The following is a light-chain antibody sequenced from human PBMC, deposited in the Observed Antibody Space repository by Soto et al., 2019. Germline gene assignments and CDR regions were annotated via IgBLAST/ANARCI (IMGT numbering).Light chain of an antibody. J-gene: IGLJ1*01. CDR3: AAWDDSLNGDG. V-gene: IGLV1-44*01. Sequence: QSVLAQPPSTSGTPGQRVTISCSGSSSNIGSKTVNWYQHLPGTAPKLLIYGNNQRPSGLPERFSGSKSGTSASLAVSGRQSEDGADYDCAAWDDSLNGDGFGAGTKVPVL. CDR2: GNN. CDR1: SSNIGSKT.